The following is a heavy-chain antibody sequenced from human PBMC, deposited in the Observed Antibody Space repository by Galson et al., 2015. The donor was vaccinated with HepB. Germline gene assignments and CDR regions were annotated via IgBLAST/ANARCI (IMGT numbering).Heavy chain of an antibody. D-gene: IGHD4-17*01. CDR3: ATESTVITPFDY. CDR2: FDPEDGET. V-gene: IGHV1-24*01. J-gene: IGHJ4*02. CDR1: GCTLTELS. Sequence: SVKVSCKVSGCTLTELSMHWVRQAPGKGLEWMGGFDPEDGETIYAQKFQGRVTMTEDASTDTAYMELSSLRSEDTAVYYCATESTVITPFDYWGQGTLVTVSS.